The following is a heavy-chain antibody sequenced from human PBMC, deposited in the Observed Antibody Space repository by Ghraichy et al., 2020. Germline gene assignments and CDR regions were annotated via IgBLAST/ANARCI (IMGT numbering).Heavy chain of an antibody. D-gene: IGHD3-22*01. Sequence: SETLSLTCNVSDFSLSSGYYWGWVRQSPGKGLEWIGGVYQSGSTYYKSSLSSRVSISIDTSKNEFSLRLTSVTAADSALYYCAREVVASGYDRSHRTWGFDHWGQGILVTVSS. CDR2: VYQSGST. V-gene: IGHV4-38-2*02. CDR3: AREVVASGYDRSHRTWGFDH. J-gene: IGHJ5*02. CDR1: DFSLSSGYY.